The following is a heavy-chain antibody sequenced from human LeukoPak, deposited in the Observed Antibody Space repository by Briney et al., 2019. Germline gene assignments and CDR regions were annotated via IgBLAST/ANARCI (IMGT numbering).Heavy chain of an antibody. D-gene: IGHD3-3*01. J-gene: IGHJ6*03. Sequence: GGSLRLSCAGSGFTFSSYWMHWVRQAPGKGLVWVSRINSDGSSTSYADSVKGRFTISRDNAKNTLYLQMNSLRAEDTAVYYCAREPGLRFLVYYYYYYMDVWGKGTTVTVSS. CDR1: GFTFSSYW. V-gene: IGHV3-74*01. CDR3: AREPGLRFLVYYYYYYMDV. CDR2: INSDGSST.